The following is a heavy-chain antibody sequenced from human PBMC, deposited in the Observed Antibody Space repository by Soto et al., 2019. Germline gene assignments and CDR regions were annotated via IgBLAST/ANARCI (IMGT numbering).Heavy chain of an antibody. Sequence: GESLKISCKGSVYSFTSYWISWVRQMPGKGLEWMGRIDPSDSYTNYSPSFQGHVTISADKSISTAYLQWSSLKASDTAMYYCASHPGIAAAGTRWFDPWGQGTLVTVSS. CDR1: VYSFTSYW. V-gene: IGHV5-10-1*01. D-gene: IGHD6-13*01. CDR2: IDPSDSYT. J-gene: IGHJ5*02. CDR3: ASHPGIAAAGTRWFDP.